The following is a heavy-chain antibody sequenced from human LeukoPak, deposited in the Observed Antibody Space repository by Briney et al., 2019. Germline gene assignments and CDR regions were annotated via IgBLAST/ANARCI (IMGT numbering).Heavy chain of an antibody. D-gene: IGHD1-26*01. J-gene: IGHJ4*02. V-gene: IGHV3-64*01. Sequence: GGSLSLSCAASGFTFSSYAIHWVRQAPGKGLEYVSAISSNGGSTYYANSVKGRFTISRDNSKNTLYLQMGSLRAEDMAVYYCARDRGIYSGSYLFDYWGQGTLVTVSS. CDR3: ARDRGIYSGSYLFDY. CDR2: ISSNGGST. CDR1: GFTFSSYA.